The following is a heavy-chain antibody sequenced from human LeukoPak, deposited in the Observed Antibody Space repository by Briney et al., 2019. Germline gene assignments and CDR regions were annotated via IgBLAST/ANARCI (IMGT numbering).Heavy chain of an antibody. CDR2: ISAYNGNT. D-gene: IGHD5-12*01. CDR1: GYTFTSYG. Sequence: GASVKVSCKASGYTFTSYGISWVRQAPGQGLEWMGWISAYNGNTNYAQKLQGRVTMTTDTSTSTAYMELRSLRSDDTAVYYCAREWGDIAATLNRLFDYWGQGTLVTVSS. CDR3: AREWGDIAATLNRLFDY. J-gene: IGHJ4*02. V-gene: IGHV1-18*01.